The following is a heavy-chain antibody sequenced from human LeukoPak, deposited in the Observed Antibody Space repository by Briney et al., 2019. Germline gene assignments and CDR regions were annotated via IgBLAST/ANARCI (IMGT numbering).Heavy chain of an antibody. CDR2: INSDGTIT. CDR3: VSLYLAG. V-gene: IGHV3-74*03. D-gene: IGHD2-21*01. Sequence: PGGSLRLSCAASGFTFSSYWTHRVRQVPGKGLVWVSRINSDGTITTYADSVKGRFTISRDNAMNTVYLQMNSLRVEDTAVYYCVSLYLAGWGQGTLVTVSS. J-gene: IGHJ4*02. CDR1: GFTFSSYW.